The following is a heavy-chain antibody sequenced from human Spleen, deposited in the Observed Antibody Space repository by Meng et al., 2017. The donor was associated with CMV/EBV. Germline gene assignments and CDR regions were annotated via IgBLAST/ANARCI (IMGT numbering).Heavy chain of an antibody. CDR1: GYTFTTYG. D-gene: IGHD2-2*02. Sequence: ASVKVSCKASGYTFTTYGISWVRQAPGQGLEWTGWISTYNGDTNYAQKLQDRVTMTTDTSTSTAYIELRSLRSDDTAVYYCARDEGTPIPGAIWSYNSMDVWGQGTTVTVSS. CDR3: ARDEGTPIPGAIWSYNSMDV. CDR2: ISTYNGDT. V-gene: IGHV1-18*01. J-gene: IGHJ6*02.